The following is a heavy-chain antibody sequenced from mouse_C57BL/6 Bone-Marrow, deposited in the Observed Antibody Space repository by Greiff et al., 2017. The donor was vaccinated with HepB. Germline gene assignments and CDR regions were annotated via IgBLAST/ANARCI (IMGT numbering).Heavy chain of an antibody. CDR3: AKNCHSNYHWYFDV. CDR2: IWRGGST. V-gene: IGHV2-5*01. CDR1: GFSLTSYG. Sequence: QVQLQQSGPGLVQPSQSLSITCTVSGFSLTSYGVHWVRQSPGKGLEWLGVIWRGGSTDYNAAFMSRLSITKDNSKSQVFFKMNSLQADDTAIYYCAKNCHSNYHWYFDVWGTGTTVTVSS. D-gene: IGHD2-5*01. J-gene: IGHJ1*03.